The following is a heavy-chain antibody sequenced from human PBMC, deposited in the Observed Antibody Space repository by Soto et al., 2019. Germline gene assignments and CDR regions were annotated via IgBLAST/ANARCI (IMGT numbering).Heavy chain of an antibody. CDR3: ARDRAYYDILTGYYPSPQNAFDI. J-gene: IGHJ3*02. V-gene: IGHV4-59*01. D-gene: IGHD3-9*01. CDR2: IYYSGST. Sequence: QVQLQESGPGLVKPSETLSLTCTVSGGSISSYYWSWIRQPPGKGLEWIGYIYYSGSTNYNPCLKSRVTISVDTSKIQFSLKLSSVTAADTAVYYCARDRAYYDILTGYYPSPQNAFDIWGQGTMVTVSS. CDR1: GGSISSYY.